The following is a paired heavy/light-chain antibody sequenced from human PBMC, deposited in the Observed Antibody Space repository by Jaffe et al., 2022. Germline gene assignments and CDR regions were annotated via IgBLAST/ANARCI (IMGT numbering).Heavy chain of an antibody. CDR2: ISSSGRTI. J-gene: IGHJ3*02. V-gene: IGHV3-48*03. D-gene: IGHD1-7*01. CDR1: RFTFSNFE. CDR3: ARGGTRELLDALDM. Sequence: EVQLVESGGGLVQPGGSLRLSCAASRFTFSNFEMNWVRQAPGKGLEWVSYISSSGRTIFYADSVKGRFTISRDNAKNSLYLQMNGLRAEDTALYYCARGGTRELLDALDMWGQGTMVTVSS.
Light chain of an antibody. V-gene: IGLV3-10*01. Sequence: SYELTQPPSVSVSPGQTARITCSGDALPKKYAYWYQQKSGQAPVLVIYEDSKRPSGIPERFSGSSSGTMATLTISGAQVEDEGDYHCYSADSNDNPVFGGGTKLTVL. J-gene: IGLJ3*02. CDR1: ALPKKY. CDR2: EDS. CDR3: YSADSNDNPV.